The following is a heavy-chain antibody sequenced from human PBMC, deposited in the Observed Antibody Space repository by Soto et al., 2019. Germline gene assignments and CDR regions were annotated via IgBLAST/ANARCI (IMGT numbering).Heavy chain of an antibody. J-gene: IGHJ4*02. V-gene: IGHV3-30*18. CDR2: ISYDGSNK. Sequence: ESGGGVVQPGRSLRLSCAASGFTFSSYGMHWVRQAPGKGLEWVAVISYDGSNKYYADSVKGRFTISRDNSKNTLYLQMNSLRAEDTAVYYCAKEHRIYCSGGSCSFDYWGQGTLVTVSS. CDR1: GFTFSSYG. D-gene: IGHD2-15*01. CDR3: AKEHRIYCSGGSCSFDY.